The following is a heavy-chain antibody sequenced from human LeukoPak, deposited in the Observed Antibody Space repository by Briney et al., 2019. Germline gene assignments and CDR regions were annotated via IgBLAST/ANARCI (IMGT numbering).Heavy chain of an antibody. CDR2: VSGSGGST. J-gene: IGHJ3*02. CDR3: ADHYYGSGTNVFDI. Sequence: PGGSLRLSCAASGFTFRSYEMNWVRQAPGKGLEWVSTVSGSGGSTNYADSVKGRFTISRDNSKNTLYLQMNSLRAEDTALYYCADHYYGSGTNVFDIWGQGTMVTVSS. CDR1: GFTFRSYE. V-gene: IGHV3-23*01. D-gene: IGHD3-10*01.